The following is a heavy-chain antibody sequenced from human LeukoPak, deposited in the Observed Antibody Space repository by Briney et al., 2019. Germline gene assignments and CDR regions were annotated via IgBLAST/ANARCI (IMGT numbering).Heavy chain of an antibody. Sequence: PSQTLSLTCTVSGGSISSGSYYWSWIRQPAGKGLEWIGRIYTSGSTNYNPSLKSRVTISVDTSKNQFSLKLSSVTAADTAVYYCARVAYGLDYWGQGTLVTVSS. D-gene: IGHD3/OR15-3a*01. J-gene: IGHJ4*02. CDR3: ARVAYGLDY. V-gene: IGHV4-61*02. CDR1: GGSISSGSYY. CDR2: IYTSGST.